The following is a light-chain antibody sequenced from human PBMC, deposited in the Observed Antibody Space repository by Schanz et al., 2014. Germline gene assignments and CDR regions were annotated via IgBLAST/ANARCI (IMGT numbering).Light chain of an antibody. CDR1: PSVSSNY. CDR3: QRRSSWPPWT. J-gene: IGKJ1*01. CDR2: GAS. Sequence: EIVLTQSPGTLSLSPGETATLSCRASPSVSSNYLAWHQQRPGQAPRLLIYGASSRATGIPDRFSGSGSGTDFTLTISRLEPEDFAVYYCQRRSSWPPWTSGQGTQVEIK. V-gene: IGKV3D-20*02.